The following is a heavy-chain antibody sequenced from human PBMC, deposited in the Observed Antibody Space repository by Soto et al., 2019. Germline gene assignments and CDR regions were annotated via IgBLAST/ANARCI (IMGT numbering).Heavy chain of an antibody. Sequence: QVPLVQSGAEVKKPGASVKVSCKASGYTFTSYGISWVRQAPGQGLEWMGWISAYNGNTNYAQKLQGRVTMTTDTTTSTAHLELRSPGSDDTSVYYCAGDRYYYDSSGYYYYYYYGMAVWGQVSTVTVSS. CDR2: ISAYNGNT. CDR3: AGDRYYYDSSGYYYYYYYGMAV. V-gene: IGHV1-18*04. D-gene: IGHD3-22*01. J-gene: IGHJ6*02. CDR1: GYTFTSYG.